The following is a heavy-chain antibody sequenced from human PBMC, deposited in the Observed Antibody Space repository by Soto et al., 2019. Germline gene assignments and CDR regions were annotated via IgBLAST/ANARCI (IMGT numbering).Heavy chain of an antibody. V-gene: IGHV1-18*01. J-gene: IGHJ4*02. Sequence: QVQLVQSGAEVKKPGASVKVSCKASGYTFTSYGISWVRQAPGQGLEWMGWISAYNGNTNYAQKLQGRVTMTTDTSTSTASMGRRSLRSDGPAVDYSAIFGTMTDWGQGVLFTVSS. CDR1: GYTFTSYG. D-gene: IGHD3-22*01. CDR2: ISAYNGNT. CDR3: AIFGTMTD.